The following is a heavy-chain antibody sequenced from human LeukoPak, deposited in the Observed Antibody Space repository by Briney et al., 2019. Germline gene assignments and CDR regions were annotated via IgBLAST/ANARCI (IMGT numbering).Heavy chain of an antibody. D-gene: IGHD2-2*01. V-gene: IGHV1-2*02. CDR1: GYTFPEYY. Sequence: ASVRVSCKASGYTFPEYYLYWVGQAPGQGFDWMGWINPNSGDTNYAQKFQGRVTMTRDTSISTAHMEMSRLRSDDTAVYYCARANFLYCSSTTCLFDYWGQGTLVTVSS. CDR3: ARANFLYCSSTTCLFDY. J-gene: IGHJ4*02. CDR2: INPNSGDT.